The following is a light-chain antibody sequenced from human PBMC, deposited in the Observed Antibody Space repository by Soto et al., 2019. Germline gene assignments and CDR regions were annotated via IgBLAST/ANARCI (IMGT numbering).Light chain of an antibody. CDR3: QQRSNGPPRIT. CDR1: QSVSSY. V-gene: IGKV3-11*01. J-gene: IGKJ5*01. Sequence: EIVLTQSPATLSLSPGERATLSCTASQSVSSYLAGYQQNTCQAPRLLIYDASHRATGIPATFSGSGTGTYFTLHIGSLEPEVFAVYYGQQRSNGPPRITFGQGTRLESK. CDR2: DAS.